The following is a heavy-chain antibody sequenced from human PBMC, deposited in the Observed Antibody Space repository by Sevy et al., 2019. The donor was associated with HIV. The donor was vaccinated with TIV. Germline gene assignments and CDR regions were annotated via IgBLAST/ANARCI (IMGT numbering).Heavy chain of an antibody. CDR2: IRHDGNNK. J-gene: IGHJ4*02. CDR3: AKESGYAYGHDY. V-gene: IGHV3-30*02. D-gene: IGHD5-18*01. Sequence: GGSLRLSCAASGFIFSNYAMHWVRQAPGKGLEWVASIRHDGNNKYYIDSVKGRFTISRDNSKNTVFLQMNSLRADDTAMYYCAKESGYAYGHDYWGQGTLVTVSS. CDR1: GFIFSNYA.